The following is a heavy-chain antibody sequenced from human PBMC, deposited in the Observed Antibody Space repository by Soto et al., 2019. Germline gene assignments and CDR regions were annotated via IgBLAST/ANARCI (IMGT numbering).Heavy chain of an antibody. J-gene: IGHJ3*02. Sequence: ASVKVSCKASGGTFSSYAISWVRQAPGQGLEWMGGIIPIFGTANYAQKFQGRVTITADESTSTAYMELSSLRSEDTAVYYCARHLLAAHDAFDIWGQGTMVTVS. CDR3: ARHLLAAHDAFDI. CDR2: IIPIFGTA. CDR1: GGTFSSYA. V-gene: IGHV1-69*13.